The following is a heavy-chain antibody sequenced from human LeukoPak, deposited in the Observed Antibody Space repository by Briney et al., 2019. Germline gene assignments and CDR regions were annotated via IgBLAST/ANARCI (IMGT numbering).Heavy chain of an antibody. CDR1: GGSISSSGYY. J-gene: IGHJ4*02. CDR2: MYYSGST. D-gene: IGHD3-10*01. CDR3: ARGLWFGELIDY. Sequence: SETLSLTCTVSGGSISSSGYYWGWIRQPPGTGLEWIGSMYYSGSTYYNPSLKSRVTISVDTSKNQFSLKLSSVTAADTAVYYCARGLWFGELIDYWGQGTLVTVSS. V-gene: IGHV4-39*07.